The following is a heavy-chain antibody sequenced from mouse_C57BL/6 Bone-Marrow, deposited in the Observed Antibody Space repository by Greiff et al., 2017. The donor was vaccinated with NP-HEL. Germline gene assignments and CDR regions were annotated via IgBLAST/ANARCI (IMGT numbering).Heavy chain of an antibody. CDR2: IYPRSGNT. Sequence: VQVVESGAELARPGASVKLSCKASGYTFTSYGISWVKQRTGQGLEWIGEIYPRSGNTYYNEKFKGKATLTADKSSSTAYMELRSLTSEDSAVYFCARWGYYYGSGYFDVWGTGTTVTVSS. V-gene: IGHV1-81*01. CDR1: GYTFTSYG. J-gene: IGHJ1*03. CDR3: ARWGYYYGSGYFDV. D-gene: IGHD1-1*01.